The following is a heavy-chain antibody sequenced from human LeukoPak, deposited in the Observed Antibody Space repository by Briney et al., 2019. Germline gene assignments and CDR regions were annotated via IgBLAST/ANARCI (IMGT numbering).Heavy chain of an antibody. D-gene: IGHD3-10*01. Sequence: GGSLRLSCAASGFTFSSYSMNWVRQTPGKGLEWVSSISSSSSHIYYADSLKGRFTISRDNAKNSLYLQMNSLRAEDTAVYYCARDRFGELSVVWDYWGQGTLVTVSS. J-gene: IGHJ4*02. CDR1: GFTFSSYS. CDR2: ISSSSSHI. V-gene: IGHV3-21*01. CDR3: ARDRFGELSVVWDY.